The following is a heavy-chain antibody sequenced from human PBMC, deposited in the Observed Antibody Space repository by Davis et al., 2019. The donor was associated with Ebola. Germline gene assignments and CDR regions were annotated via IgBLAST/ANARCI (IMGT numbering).Heavy chain of an antibody. D-gene: IGHD4-23*01. J-gene: IGHJ5*02. CDR3: VGTPYGGGSWFDP. CDR1: GYTFTNYG. CDR2: ISAHNDNA. V-gene: IGHV1-18*04. Sequence: ASVKVSCKASGYTFTNYGITWVRQAPGQGLEWMGWISAHNDNANYAQKFQGRVTMTTDTSTSTAYMELRSLRSDDTAVYYCVGTPYGGGSWFDPWGRGTLVTVSS.